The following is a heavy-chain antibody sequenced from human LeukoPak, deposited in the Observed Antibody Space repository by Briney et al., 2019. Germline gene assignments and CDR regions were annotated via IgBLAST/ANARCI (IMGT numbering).Heavy chain of an antibody. J-gene: IGHJ4*02. Sequence: PGGSLRLSCAASGFTFSSYDMHWVRQTTGKGLEWVSGIGTAGATFYPGSVKGRFTISRENAKNSLYFQMNNLRAGDTAVYYCTRATAGFDYWGQGTLVTVSS. CDR3: TRATAGFDY. V-gene: IGHV3-13*01. CDR1: GFTFSSYD. CDR2: IGTAGAT.